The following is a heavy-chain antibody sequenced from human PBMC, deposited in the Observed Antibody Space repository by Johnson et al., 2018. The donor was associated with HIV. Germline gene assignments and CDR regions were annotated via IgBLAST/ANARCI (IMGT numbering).Heavy chain of an antibody. D-gene: IGHD2-21*02. Sequence: VQLVESGGDLVQPGGSLRLSCAASGFTVSSNYMSWVRQAPGKGLEWVSVIYSGGSTYYADSVKGRFTISRDNAKNSLYLQMNSLRAEDTAVYYCARDRHCGGDCYTDDAFDIWGQGTMVTVSS. V-gene: IGHV3-66*01. CDR1: GFTVSSNY. CDR2: IYSGGST. CDR3: ARDRHCGGDCYTDDAFDI. J-gene: IGHJ3*02.